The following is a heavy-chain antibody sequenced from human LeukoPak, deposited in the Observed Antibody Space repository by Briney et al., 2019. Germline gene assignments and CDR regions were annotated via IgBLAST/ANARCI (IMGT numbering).Heavy chain of an antibody. CDR3: ARGWGYSSGWYEPYYFDY. CDR1: GFTFSSYS. V-gene: IGHV3-21*01. CDR2: ISSSSSYI. J-gene: IGHJ4*02. D-gene: IGHD6-19*01. Sequence: GGSLRLSCAASGFTFSSYSMNWVRQAPGKGLEWVSSISSSSSYIYYADSVKGRFTISRDNAKNSLYLQMNSLRAEDTAVYYCARGWGYSSGWYEPYYFDYWGQGTLVTVSS.